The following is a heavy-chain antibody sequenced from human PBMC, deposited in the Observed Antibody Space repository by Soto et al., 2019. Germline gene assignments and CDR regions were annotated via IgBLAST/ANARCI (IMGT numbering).Heavy chain of an antibody. CDR2: VYYSGST. CDR3: AMTVTTVYSWFDP. CDR1: GGSISGYY. Sequence: QVQLQESGPGLVKPSETLSLTCTVSGGSISGYYWSWIRQCPEQGLEWIGHVYYSGSTKYNPSLKSRLTISVDTSENHFSLSLRSVAAADTAVYYCAMTVTTVYSWFDPWGQGILVTVSS. D-gene: IGHD4-4*01. V-gene: IGHV4-59*08. J-gene: IGHJ5*02.